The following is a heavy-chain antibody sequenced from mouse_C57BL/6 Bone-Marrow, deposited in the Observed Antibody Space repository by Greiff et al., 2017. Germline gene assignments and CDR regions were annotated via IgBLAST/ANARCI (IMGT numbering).Heavy chain of an antibody. CDR3: ARERRYYYDY. Sequence: QVQLQQPGAELVMPGASVKLSCTASGYTFTSYWMHWVKQRPGQGLEWIGEIDPSDSYTNYNQKFKGKSTLTVDKSSSTAYVQLSSLTSEDSAVYDCARERRYYYDYWGQGTTLTGSS. CDR1: GYTFTSYW. CDR2: IDPSDSYT. V-gene: IGHV1-69*01. J-gene: IGHJ2*01. D-gene: IGHD1-1*01.